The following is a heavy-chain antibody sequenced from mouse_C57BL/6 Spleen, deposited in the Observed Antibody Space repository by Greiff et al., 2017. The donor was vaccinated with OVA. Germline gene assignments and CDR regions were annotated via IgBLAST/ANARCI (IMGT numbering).Heavy chain of an antibody. CDR1: GYTFTSYW. V-gene: IGHV1-55*01. CDR2: IYPGSGST. D-gene: IGHD1-1*01. CDR3: ARGRTTVVSYFDY. J-gene: IGHJ2*01. Sequence: QVQLQQPGAELVKPGASVKMSCKASGYTFTSYWITWVKQRPGQGLEWIGDIYPGSGSTNYNEKFKSKATLTVDTSSSTAYMQLSGLTSEDSAVYYCARGRTTVVSYFDYWGQGTTLTVSS.